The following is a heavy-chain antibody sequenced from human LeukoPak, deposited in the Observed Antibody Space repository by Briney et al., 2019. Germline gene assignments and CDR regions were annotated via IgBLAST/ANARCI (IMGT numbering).Heavy chain of an antibody. V-gene: IGHV4-59*01. CDR1: GGSISSYY. D-gene: IGHD3-22*01. CDR3: ARESVWGGYYDSSGYYSSFFDI. J-gene: IGHJ3*02. CDR2: IYYSGST. Sequence: KPSETLSLTCTVSGGSISSYYWSWIRQPPGKGLEWIGYIYYSGSTNYNPSLKSRVTISVDTSKNQFSLKLSSVTAADTAVYYCARESVWGGYYDSSGYYSSFFDIWGQGTMVTVSS.